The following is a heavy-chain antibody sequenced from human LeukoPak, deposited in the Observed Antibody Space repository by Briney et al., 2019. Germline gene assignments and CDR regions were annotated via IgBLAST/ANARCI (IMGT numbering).Heavy chain of an antibody. CDR3: ARGYDFWSGPDY. J-gene: IGHJ4*02. CDR2: MNPNSGNT. Sequence: ASVKVSCKASGYTFTSYGISWVRQATGQGLEWMGWMNPNSGNTGYAQKFQGRVTITRNTSISTAYMELSSLRSEDTAVYYCARGYDFWSGPDYWGQGTLVTVSS. CDR1: GYTFTSYG. D-gene: IGHD3-3*01. V-gene: IGHV1-8*03.